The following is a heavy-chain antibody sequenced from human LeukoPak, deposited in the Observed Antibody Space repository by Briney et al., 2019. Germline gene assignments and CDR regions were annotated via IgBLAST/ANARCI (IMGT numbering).Heavy chain of an antibody. V-gene: IGHV3-11*01. D-gene: IGHD1-26*01. J-gene: IGHJ4*02. CDR3: AKYIVGNSDSY. Sequence: GGSLRLSCAASGFTFSDYYMSWIRQAPGKGLEWVSYISSRGGTIYYADSVKGRFTISRDNAKNSLYLQMNSLRAEDTAVYYCAKYIVGNSDSYWGQGTLVTVSP. CDR1: GFTFSDYY. CDR2: ISSRGGTI.